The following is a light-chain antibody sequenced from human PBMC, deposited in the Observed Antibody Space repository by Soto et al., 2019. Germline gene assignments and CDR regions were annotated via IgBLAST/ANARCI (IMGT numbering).Light chain of an antibody. V-gene: IGKV3-11*01. Sequence: DIVLTQSPATLSLSPGERATLSCRASQSVSRDFAWYQQKPGQAPRLLIYDASNRATGIPARFSGSGSGTDFTLTLTRLSPEDFAIYYCQHRHNFGPGTKVDFK. J-gene: IGKJ3*01. CDR3: QHRHN. CDR2: DAS. CDR1: QSVSRD.